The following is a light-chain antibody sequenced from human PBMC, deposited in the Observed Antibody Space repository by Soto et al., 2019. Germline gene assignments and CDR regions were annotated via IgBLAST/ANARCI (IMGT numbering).Light chain of an antibody. CDR3: LLSYNGPYV. J-gene: IGLJ1*01. CDR2: DTT. CDR1: TGAVTNGHY. V-gene: IGLV7-46*01. Sequence: QGVVTQEPSLTVSPGGTVTLTCGSSTGAVTNGHYPYWFQQKPGQAPRTLIYDTTNRHSWTPARFSGSLLGGKAALTLSGAQPEDEAEYYCLLSYNGPYVFGTGTKVTVL.